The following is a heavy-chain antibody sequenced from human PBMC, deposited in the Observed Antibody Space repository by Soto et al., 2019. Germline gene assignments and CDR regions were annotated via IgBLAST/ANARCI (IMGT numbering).Heavy chain of an antibody. Sequence: QLQLQESGPGLVKPSETLSLTCTVSGGSISSSSYYWGWIRQPPGKGLEGIGSIYYSGSTYYNPSLKSRVTISVDTSKNQLSLKLSSVTAADTAVYYCARAVVLPYFDYWGQGTLVTVSS. D-gene: IGHD2-8*01. CDR1: GGSISSSSYY. J-gene: IGHJ4*02. V-gene: IGHV4-39*01. CDR2: IYYSGST. CDR3: ARAVVLPYFDY.